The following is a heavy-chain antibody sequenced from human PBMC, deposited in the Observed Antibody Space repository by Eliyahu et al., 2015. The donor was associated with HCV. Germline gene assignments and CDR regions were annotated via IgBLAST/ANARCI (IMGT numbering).Heavy chain of an antibody. J-gene: IGHJ5*02. D-gene: IGHD6-19*01. CDR3: AREVAEAVNWFDP. CDR1: GYTFTGYY. CDR2: IYPDSGGT. V-gene: IGHV1-2*02. Sequence: QVQLVQSGAEVKKPGASVXVSCKVSGYTFTGYYIQWVRQAPGQGLEWMGWIYPDSGGTNYAQKFQGRVTMTRDTSTSTVYMQLSRLTSDDTAVYYCAREVAEAVNWFDPWGQGTLVTVSS.